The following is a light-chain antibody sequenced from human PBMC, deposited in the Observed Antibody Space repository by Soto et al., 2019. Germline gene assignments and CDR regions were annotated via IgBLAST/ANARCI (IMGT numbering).Light chain of an antibody. Sequence: DIQMTQSPSSLSASVGDRVTITCRASQSISSYLNWYQQKPGKAPKRLIYAASSLQSGVPSRFSGSGSGTDFTLTISSLQPEDFATYYCQQSYSTPPVTFGQGTKVEIK. CDR3: QQSYSTPPVT. CDR2: AAS. V-gene: IGKV1-39*01. CDR1: QSISSY. J-gene: IGKJ1*01.